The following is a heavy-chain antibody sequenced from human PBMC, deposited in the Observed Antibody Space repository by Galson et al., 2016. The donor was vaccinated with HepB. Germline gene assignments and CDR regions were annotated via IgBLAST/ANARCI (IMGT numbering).Heavy chain of an antibody. Sequence: SLRLSCAASGFNFNDYYMSWIRQAPGRGLEWVSGITRSGDATHYADFVKGRFTISRDNSKNTLYLQMNSLRAEDTAVYYCAKVSRRDYALPYFDYWGQGTLVTVSS. CDR3: AKVSRRDYALPYFDY. CDR1: GFNFNDYY. D-gene: IGHD4/OR15-4a*01. J-gene: IGHJ4*02. V-gene: IGHV3-23*01. CDR2: ITRSGDAT.